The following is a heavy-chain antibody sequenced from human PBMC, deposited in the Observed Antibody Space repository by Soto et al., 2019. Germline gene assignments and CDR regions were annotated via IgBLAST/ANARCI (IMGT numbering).Heavy chain of an antibody. CDR2: IDPSDSYT. V-gene: IGHV5-10-1*01. Sequence: PGESLKISCKGSGYSFTSYWISWVRQMPGKGLEWMGRIDPSDSYTNYSPSFQGHVTISADKSISTAYLQWSSLKASDTAMYYCARRPRVVPAAMMYDYWGQGTLVTVSS. CDR3: ARRPRVVPAAMMYDY. D-gene: IGHD2-2*01. CDR1: GYSFTSYW. J-gene: IGHJ4*02.